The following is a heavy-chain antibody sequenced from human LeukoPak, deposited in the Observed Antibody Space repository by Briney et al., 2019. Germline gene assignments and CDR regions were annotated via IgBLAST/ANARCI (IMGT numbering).Heavy chain of an antibody. CDR1: GASISSYY. D-gene: IGHD1-26*01. CDR3: ARANGYNGELLPIYYYYYMDV. V-gene: IGHV4-59*01. J-gene: IGHJ6*03. Sequence: SETLSLTCTVSGASISSYYWSWIRQPPGKGLEWIGYIYYSGSTNYNPSLKSRVTISVDTSKNQFSLKLSSVTAADTAVYYCARANGYNGELLPIYYYYYMDVWGKGTTVTVSS. CDR2: IYYSGST.